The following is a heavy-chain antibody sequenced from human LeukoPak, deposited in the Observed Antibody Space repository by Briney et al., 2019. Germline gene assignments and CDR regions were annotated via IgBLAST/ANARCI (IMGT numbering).Heavy chain of an antibody. V-gene: IGHV4-34*01. CDR1: GGSFSGYY. D-gene: IGHD2-15*01. CDR2: INHSGST. CDR3: ARGYCSGGSCYSNFDY. Sequence: SETLSLTCAVYGGSFSGYYWSWIRQPPGKGLEWIGEINHSGSTNYNPSLKSRVTISVDTSKNQFSLKLSSVTAADTAVYYCARGYCSGGSCYSNFDYWGRGTLVTVSS. J-gene: IGHJ4*02.